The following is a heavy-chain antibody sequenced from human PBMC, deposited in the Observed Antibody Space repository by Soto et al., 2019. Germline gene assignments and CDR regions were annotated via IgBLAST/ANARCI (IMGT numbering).Heavy chain of an antibody. D-gene: IGHD2-2*01. CDR2: INPNSGGA. Sequence: GASVKVSCKASGYTFTGYYMHWVRQAPGQGLEWMGWINPNSGGANYAQKFQGRVTMTRDTSISTAYMELSRLRSDDTAVYYCARLRGEWACSSTSCGWFDPWGQGTLVTVSS. CDR3: ARLRGEWACSSTSCGWFDP. J-gene: IGHJ5*02. V-gene: IGHV1-2*02. CDR1: GYTFTGYY.